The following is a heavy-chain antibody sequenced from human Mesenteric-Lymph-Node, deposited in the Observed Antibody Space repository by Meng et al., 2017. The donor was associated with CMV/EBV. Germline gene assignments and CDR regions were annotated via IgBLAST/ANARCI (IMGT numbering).Heavy chain of an antibody. CDR2: ISPNTGDT. D-gene: IGHD1-1*01. CDR3: GRGQQTFDP. Sequence: QEQLVQSGDEVKKPGASVKVSCKASGYSFTGYSIHWVRQAPGQGLEWMGRISPNTGDTIYEENFQGRVTMTRDRSINIAYMELSSLTSDDTAVYYCGRGQQTFDPWGQGTRVTGSS. CDR1: GYSFTGYS. V-gene: IGHV1-2*06. J-gene: IGHJ5*02.